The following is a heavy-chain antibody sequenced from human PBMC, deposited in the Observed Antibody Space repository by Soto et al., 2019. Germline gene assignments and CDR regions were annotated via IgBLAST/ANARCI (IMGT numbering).Heavy chain of an antibody. V-gene: IGHV4-59*01. D-gene: IGHD4-17*01. J-gene: IGHJ4*02. CDR1: GGSISSYY. Sequence: SETLSLTCTVSGGSISSYYWSWIRQPPGKGLEWIGYIYHSGSTNYNPSLKSRVTMSRDTSKNQFSLKLSSVTAADTAVYYCARVGPTVTVGYWGQGTPVTSPQ. CDR3: ARVGPTVTVGY. CDR2: IYHSGST.